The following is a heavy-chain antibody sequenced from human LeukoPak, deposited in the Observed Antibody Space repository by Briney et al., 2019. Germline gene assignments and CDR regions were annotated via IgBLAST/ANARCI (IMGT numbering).Heavy chain of an antibody. CDR3: ARREWYCSGGSCYRMDINFDY. V-gene: IGHV4-39*01. Sequence: PSETLSLTCTVSVGSISSSSYYWGWIRQPPGKGLEWIGSIYYSGSTYYNPSLKSRVTISVDTSKNQFSLKLSSVTAADTAVYYCARREWYCSGGSCYRMDINFDYWGQGTLVTVSS. J-gene: IGHJ4*02. CDR1: VGSISSSSYY. D-gene: IGHD2-15*01. CDR2: IYYSGST.